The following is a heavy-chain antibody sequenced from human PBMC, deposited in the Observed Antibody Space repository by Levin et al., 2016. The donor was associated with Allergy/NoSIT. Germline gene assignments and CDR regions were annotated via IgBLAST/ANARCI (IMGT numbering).Heavy chain of an antibody. CDR1: GFTFSSYA. D-gene: IGHD3-10*01. J-gene: IGHJ3*02. Sequence: GESLKISCAASGFTFSSYAMSWVRQAPGKGLEWVSAISGSGGSTYYADSVKGRFTISRDNSKNTLYLQMNSLRAEDTAVYYCARRHMVRGVIIPDAFDIWGQGTMVTVSS. CDR3: ARRHMVRGVIIPDAFDI. CDR2: ISGSGGST. V-gene: IGHV3-23*01.